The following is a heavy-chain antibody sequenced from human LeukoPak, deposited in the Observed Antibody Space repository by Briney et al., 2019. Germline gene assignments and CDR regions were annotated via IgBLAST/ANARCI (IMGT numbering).Heavy chain of an antibody. CDR3: AGQIARGLWAFDS. D-gene: IGHD1-26*01. Sequence: SETLSLTCSVSGASISSADHWWAWIRQSPGMGLEWIGSIYHGGSIYYNPSLKSRLTISVETSRNQFSLRLNSLTAAETAVYYCAGQIARGLWAFDSWGQGSLVTVTS. V-gene: IGHV4-39*01. CDR2: IYHGGSI. CDR1: GASISSADHW. J-gene: IGHJ4*02.